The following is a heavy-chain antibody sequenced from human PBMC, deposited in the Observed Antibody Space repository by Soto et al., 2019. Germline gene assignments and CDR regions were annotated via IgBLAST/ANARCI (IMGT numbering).Heavy chain of an antibody. CDR3: AGDQVPWLRQPDYYSGGMDV. V-gene: IGHV1-69*06. J-gene: IGHJ6*02. CDR1: GGTFSSYA. CDR2: IIPIFGTA. D-gene: IGHD5-12*01. Sequence: QVQLVQSGAEVKKPGSSVKVSCKASGGTFSSYAISWVRQAPGQGLEWTGGIIPIFGTANYAQKFQVRVTITEDKSTSTAYMELSSVGSEDTAVYYCAGDQVPWLRQPDYYSGGMDVWGQGTTVTVSS.